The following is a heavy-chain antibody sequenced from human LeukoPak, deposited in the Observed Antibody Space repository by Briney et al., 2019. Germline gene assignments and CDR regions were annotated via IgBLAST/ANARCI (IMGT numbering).Heavy chain of an antibody. J-gene: IGHJ4*02. CDR1: GFTFSSYS. D-gene: IGHD6-19*01. V-gene: IGHV3-23*05. CDR2: IDIHSRST. Sequence: PGGSLRLSCAASGFTFSSYSMNWVRQAPGRGLEYISAIDIHSRSTHYADSVKGRFTISRDNSKNTLYLQVNSLGAEDTAVYYCVTSLPGQWPFDKWGQGTLVTVSS. CDR3: VTSLPGQWPFDK.